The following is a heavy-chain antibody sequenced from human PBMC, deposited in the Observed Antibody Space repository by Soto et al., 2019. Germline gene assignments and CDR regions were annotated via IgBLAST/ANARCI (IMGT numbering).Heavy chain of an antibody. CDR2: ISYDGRNT. CDR1: GFTFSIHA. V-gene: IGHV3-30*18. CDR3: AKGYQYSSAWSDF. J-gene: IGHJ4*02. Sequence: QVQVVESGGGVVQPGKSLRLSCAASGFTFSIHAMHWVRQAPGKGLEWVAVISYDGRNTYYADSVKGRFTISRDNSRSTLFLQMNSLSPEDTAVYYCAKGYQYSSAWSDFWGQGTLVTLSS. D-gene: IGHD6-19*01.